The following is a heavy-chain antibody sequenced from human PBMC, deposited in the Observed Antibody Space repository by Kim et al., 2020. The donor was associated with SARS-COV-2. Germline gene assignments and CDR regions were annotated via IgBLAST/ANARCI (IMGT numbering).Heavy chain of an antibody. CDR2: FDPEDGET. CDR1: GYTLTELS. D-gene: IGHD1-1*01. V-gene: IGHV1-24*01. CDR3: ATVGQLERGYCYYGMDV. J-gene: IGHJ6*02. Sequence: ASVKVSCKVSGYTLTELSMHWVRQAPGKGHEWMGGFDPEDGETIYAQKFQGRVTMTEDTSTETAYMELSSLRSEDTAVYYCATVGQLERGYCYYGMDVWGQGTTVTV.